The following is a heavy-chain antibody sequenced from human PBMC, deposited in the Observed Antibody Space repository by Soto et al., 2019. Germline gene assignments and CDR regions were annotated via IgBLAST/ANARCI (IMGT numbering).Heavy chain of an antibody. D-gene: IGHD3-22*01. V-gene: IGHV4-39*01. Sequence: KPSETLSLTCTVSGGSISSRTYYWGWIRQPPGKGLEWIGTIFYSGSTYYNPSLKSGVTISVDMSKNQFSLKLSSVTAADTAVYYCARQIRGTDYYDNSGYYTNWGQGTLVTSPQ. CDR1: GGSISSRTYY. CDR3: ARQIRGTDYYDNSGYYTN. J-gene: IGHJ4*02. CDR2: IFYSGST.